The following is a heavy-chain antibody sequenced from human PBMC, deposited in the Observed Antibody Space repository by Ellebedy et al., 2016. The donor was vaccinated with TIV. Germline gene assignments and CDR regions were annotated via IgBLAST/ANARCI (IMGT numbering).Heavy chain of an antibody. CDR3: ARDLVGFGELFEVGWFDP. D-gene: IGHD3-10*01. CDR1: GYTFTGYY. CDR2: INPNSGGT. J-gene: IGHJ5*02. Sequence: AASVKVSCKASGYTFTGYYMHWVRQAPGQGLEWMGWINPNSGGTNYAQKFQGRVTMTRDTSISTAYMELSRLRSDDTAVYYCARDLVGFGELFEVGWFDPWGQGTLVTVSS. V-gene: IGHV1-2*02.